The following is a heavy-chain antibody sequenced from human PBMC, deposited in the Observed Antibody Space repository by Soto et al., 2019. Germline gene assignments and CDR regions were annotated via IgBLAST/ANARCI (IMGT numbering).Heavy chain of an antibody. CDR2: ISADSGDT. Sequence: QVHLVQSGAEVKNPGSSVKVSCTASGYIFSSYGITWVRQAPGQGLEWMGWISADSGDTNYAQKFQGRVTLTTDTSASTAYMELRTLISADTAVYYCARGPSFIDTTGPWFDPWGQGTLVTVSS. D-gene: IGHD3-16*02. CDR3: ARGPSFIDTTGPWFDP. J-gene: IGHJ5*02. V-gene: IGHV1-18*01. CDR1: GYIFSSYG.